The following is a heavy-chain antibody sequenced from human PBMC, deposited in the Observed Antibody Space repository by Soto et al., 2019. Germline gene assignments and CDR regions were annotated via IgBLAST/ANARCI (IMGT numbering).Heavy chain of an antibody. CDR1: GFSLSNARMG. J-gene: IGHJ6*02. Sequence: SGPTLVNPTETLTLTCTVSGFSLSNARMGVSWIRQPPGKALEWLAHIFSNDEKSYSTSLKSRLTISKDTSKSQVVLTMTNMDPVDTATYYCARLPEGITGTYYYYYGIDVWGQGTTVTVYS. CDR3: ARLPEGITGTYYYYYGIDV. CDR2: IFSNDEK. V-gene: IGHV2-26*01. D-gene: IGHD1-20*01.